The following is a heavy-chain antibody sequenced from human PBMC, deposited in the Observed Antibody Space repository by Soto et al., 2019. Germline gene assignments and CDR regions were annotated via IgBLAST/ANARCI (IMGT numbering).Heavy chain of an antibody. Sequence: GSLRLSCAASGFTFSSYAMSWVRQAPGKGLEWVAAISSSGSDMYYADSVKGRFTISRDNAKNSLFLQMNSLRAEDTAVYYCVRGDYYHYGLDVWGQGTTVTVSS. J-gene: IGHJ6*02. V-gene: IGHV3-21*01. CDR3: VRGDYYHYGLDV. CDR2: ISSSGSDM. CDR1: GFTFSSYA.